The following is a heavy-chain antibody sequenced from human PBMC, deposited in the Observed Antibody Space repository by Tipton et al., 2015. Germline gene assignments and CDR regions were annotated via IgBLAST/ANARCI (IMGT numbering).Heavy chain of an antibody. CDR2: LISIFEMA. CDR3: ARGRIAAGSSPWFDP. D-gene: IGHD6-13*01. J-gene: IGHJ5*02. V-gene: IGHV1-69*01. Sequence: QVQLVQSGAEVKKPGSSVKVSCEASGGTFSSSAINWVRKAPGQGLEWMGGLISIFEMADYAQKFLGRVTITADESTNTAYMELRSLRSEDTAVYYCARGRIAAGSSPWFDPWGQGTLVTVSS. CDR1: GGTFSSSA.